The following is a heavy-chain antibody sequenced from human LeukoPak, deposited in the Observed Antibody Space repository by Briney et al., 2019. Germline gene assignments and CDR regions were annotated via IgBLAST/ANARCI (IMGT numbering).Heavy chain of an antibody. CDR1: GGFLGSYY. Sequence: TSETLSLTCTVSGGFLGSYYWSWVRQSPGKALEWIGFILYRDSTNYNPSLKSRVSLSVDTSKRQIFLRLTSVSAADTAVYYCARHQMAGYSSSCNDHWGQGILVTVSS. D-gene: IGHD6-13*01. V-gene: IGHV4-59*08. CDR2: ILYRDST. CDR3: ARHQMAGYSSSCNDH. J-gene: IGHJ5*02.